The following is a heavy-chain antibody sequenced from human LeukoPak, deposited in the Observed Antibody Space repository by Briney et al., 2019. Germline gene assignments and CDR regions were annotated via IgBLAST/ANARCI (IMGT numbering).Heavy chain of an antibody. CDR1: GFTFRRSA. CDR2: ISGRGGDT. J-gene: IGHJ4*02. D-gene: IGHD1-26*01. V-gene: IGHV3-23*01. CDR3: AKGLWASTVGATGIFFDY. Sequence: GGSLRLSCAASGFTFRRSAMTWVRQVPGKGLEWVSTISGRGGDTDYADSVKGRFIISRDSSENTLYLQMHSLGVEDTGAYYCAKGLWASTVGATGIFFDYWGQGIQVTVSS.